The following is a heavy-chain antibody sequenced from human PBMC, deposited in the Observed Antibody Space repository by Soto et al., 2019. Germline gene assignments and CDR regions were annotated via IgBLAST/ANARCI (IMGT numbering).Heavy chain of an antibody. CDR1: GYTFTDYG. V-gene: IGHV1-18*04. CDR3: AREQHARGAFRDV. D-gene: IGHD3-10*01. CDR2: SSTYNGHT. Sequence: QVQLVQSGAEVKEPGASVKVSCKASGYTFTDYGITWVRQAPGQGLEWVGRSSTYNGHTDYAQKLQGRVTMTADTSTNTAYMDVRSLRSDDTAVYYCAREQHARGAFRDVWGQGTTVTVSS. J-gene: IGHJ6*02.